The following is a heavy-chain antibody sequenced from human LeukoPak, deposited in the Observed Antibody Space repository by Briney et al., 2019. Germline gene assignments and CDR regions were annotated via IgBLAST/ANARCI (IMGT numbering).Heavy chain of an antibody. CDR1: GYTFTSYA. J-gene: IGHJ3*02. Sequence: ASVKVSCKASGYTFTSYAMNWVRQAPGQGLEWMGWINTNTGNPTYAQGFTGRFVFSLDTSVSTAYLQISSLKAEDTAVCYCARDTTVTTVFDAFDIWGQGTMVTVSS. CDR2: INTNTGNP. V-gene: IGHV7-4-1*02. D-gene: IGHD4-17*01. CDR3: ARDTTVTTVFDAFDI.